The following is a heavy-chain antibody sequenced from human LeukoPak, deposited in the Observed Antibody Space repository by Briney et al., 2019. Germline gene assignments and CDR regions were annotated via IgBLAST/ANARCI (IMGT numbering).Heavy chain of an antibody. CDR2: LYNGGDT. Sequence: RASETLSLTCTVSGASIGSFYWVWIRQPAGKGLEWIGRLYNGGDTNYSPSLRSRVTMPVDTSKNQFSLKLSSVTAADTAVYYCARDKGQQLVVGAFDIWGQGTMVTVSS. CDR1: GASIGSFY. CDR3: ARDKGQQLVVGAFDI. J-gene: IGHJ3*02. V-gene: IGHV4-4*07. D-gene: IGHD6-13*01.